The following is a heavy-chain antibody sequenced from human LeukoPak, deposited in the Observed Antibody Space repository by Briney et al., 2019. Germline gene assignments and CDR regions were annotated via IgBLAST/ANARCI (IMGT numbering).Heavy chain of an antibody. CDR1: GGSISSGGYY. CDR3: ARDTPLFRGVIRNGAFDI. Sequence: SETLSLTCTVSGGSISSGGYYWSWIRQPPGKGLEWIGYIYHSGSTYYNPSLKSRVTISVDRSKNQFSLKLSSVTAADTAVYYCARDTPLFRGVIRNGAFDIWGQGTMVTVSS. D-gene: IGHD3-10*01. J-gene: IGHJ3*02. CDR2: IYHSGST. V-gene: IGHV4-30-2*01.